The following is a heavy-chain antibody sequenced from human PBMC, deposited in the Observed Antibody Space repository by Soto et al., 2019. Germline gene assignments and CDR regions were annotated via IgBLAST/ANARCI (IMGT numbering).Heavy chain of an antibody. CDR2: ISWDGGST. CDR3: AKDIGMKRITIFGVVITSYGMDV. D-gene: IGHD3-3*01. CDR1: GFTFDDYA. V-gene: IGHV3-43D*04. Sequence: VGSLRLSCAASGFTFDDYAMHWVRQAPGKGLEWVSLISWDGGSTYYADSVKGRFTISRDNSKNSLYLQMNSLRAEDTALYYCAKDIGMKRITIFGVVITSYGMDVWGQGTTVTVSS. J-gene: IGHJ6*02.